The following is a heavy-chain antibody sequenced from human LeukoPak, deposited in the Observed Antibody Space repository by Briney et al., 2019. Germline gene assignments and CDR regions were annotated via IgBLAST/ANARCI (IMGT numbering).Heavy chain of an antibody. Sequence: ASVKVSCKASGYTFTGYYMHWVRQAPGQGLEWMGWINPNSGGTNYAQKFQGRVTMTRDTSISTAYMELSRLRSDDTAVYYCARLQYDILTGPKAPKTDHLPNWFDPWGQGALVTVSS. J-gene: IGHJ5*02. V-gene: IGHV1-2*02. CDR2: INPNSGGT. D-gene: IGHD3-9*01. CDR3: ARLQYDILTGPKAPKTDHLPNWFDP. CDR1: GYTFTGYY.